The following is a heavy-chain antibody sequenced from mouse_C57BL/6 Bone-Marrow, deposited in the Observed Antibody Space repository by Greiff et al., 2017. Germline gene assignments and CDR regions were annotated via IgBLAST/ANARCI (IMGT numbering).Heavy chain of an antibody. CDR1: GYAFTNYL. V-gene: IGHV1-54*01. Sequence: QVQLKQSGAELVRPGTSVKVSCKASGYAFTNYLIEWVKQRPGQGLEWIGVINPGSGGTNYNEKFKGKATLTADKSSSTAYMQLSSLTSEDSAVYFCARKGITTVPYYFDYWGQGTTLTVSS. D-gene: IGHD1-1*01. CDR3: ARKGITTVPYYFDY. CDR2: INPGSGGT. J-gene: IGHJ2*01.